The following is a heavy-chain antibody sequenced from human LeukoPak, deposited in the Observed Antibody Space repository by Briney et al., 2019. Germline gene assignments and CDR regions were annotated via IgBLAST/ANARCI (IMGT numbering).Heavy chain of an antibody. CDR3: ARTPYTSDGSFDY. CDR2: IYYSGST. Sequence: SQTPSLTCTVSGGSISSGGYYWSWIRQHPGQGLEWIGYIYYSGSTYSNPSLKSRVTISVDTSKKQFSLKLSSVTAADTAVYYCARTPYTSDGSFDYWGQGTLVTVSS. V-gene: IGHV4-31*03. J-gene: IGHJ4*02. D-gene: IGHD3-16*01. CDR1: GGSISSGGYY.